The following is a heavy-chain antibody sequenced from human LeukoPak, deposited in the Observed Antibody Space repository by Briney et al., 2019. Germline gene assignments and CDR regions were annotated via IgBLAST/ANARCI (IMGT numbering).Heavy chain of an antibody. D-gene: IGHD3-22*01. CDR2: ISGSGGST. CDR1: GFTFSSYA. J-gene: IGHJ3*02. Sequence: GGSLRLSCAASGFTFSSYAMSWVRQAPGKGLEWVSAISGSGGSTYYADSVKGRFTISRDNSKNTLYLQMNSLRAEDTAVYYCAKDFYYYDSSGYYYAFDIWGQGTMVTVSS. V-gene: IGHV3-23*01. CDR3: AKDFYYYDSSGYYYAFDI.